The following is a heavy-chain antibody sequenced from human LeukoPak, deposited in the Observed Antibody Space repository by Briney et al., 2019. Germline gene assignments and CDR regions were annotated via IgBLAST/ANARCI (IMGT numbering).Heavy chain of an antibody. Sequence: SQTLSLTCTVSGGSISSGGYYWSWIRQHPGKGLEWIGYIYYSGSTYYNPSLKSRVTISVDMSKNQFSLKLSSVTAADTAVYYCARDRTRDNWFDPWGQGTLVTVSS. CDR1: GGSISSGGYY. CDR2: IYYSGST. J-gene: IGHJ5*02. V-gene: IGHV4-31*03. CDR3: ARDRTRDNWFDP.